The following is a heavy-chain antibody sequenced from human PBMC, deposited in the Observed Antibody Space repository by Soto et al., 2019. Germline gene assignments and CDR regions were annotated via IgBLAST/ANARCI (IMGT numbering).Heavy chain of an antibody. CDR1: GGSISSYY. CDR3: ERGDGYTHPAY. CDR2: IYYSGRT. D-gene: IGHD5-12*01. V-gene: IGHV4-59*01. Sequence: QVQLQESGPGLVKPSETLSLTCTVSGGSISSYYWSWIRQPPGKGLEWIGYIYYSGRTNYIPSLKSRVSISADTSKNQFALKRSSVTAADTAVYYCERGDGYTHPAYWGQGTLVTVSS. J-gene: IGHJ4*02.